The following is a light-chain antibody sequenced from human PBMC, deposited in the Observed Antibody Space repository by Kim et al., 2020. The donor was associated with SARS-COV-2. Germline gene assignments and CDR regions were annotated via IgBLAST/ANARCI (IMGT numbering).Light chain of an antibody. CDR3: QQYYNWPLS. Sequence: VSPGDSATLSCRASQSINKNLVWYQQKPGQTPRLLIFGASTRATGIPARFSGSGSGTEFTLTISSLQSEDFVSYYCQQYYNWPLSFGGGTKVDIK. CDR1: QSINKN. V-gene: IGKV3-15*01. J-gene: IGKJ4*01. CDR2: GAS.